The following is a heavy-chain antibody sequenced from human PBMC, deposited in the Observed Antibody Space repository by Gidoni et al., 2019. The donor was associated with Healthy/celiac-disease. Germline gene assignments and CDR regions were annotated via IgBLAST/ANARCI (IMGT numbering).Heavy chain of an antibody. CDR2: KWYDGSNK. D-gene: IGHD3-22*01. CDR1: GFTFSSYG. Sequence: QVQLVESGGGVVQPGRSLRLSCAAYGFTFSSYGMHWVRQAPGKGLEWVAVKWYDGSNKYYADSVKGRFTISRDNSKNTLYLQMNSLRAEDTAVYYCARDHYDSSGLHYWGQGTLVTVSS. V-gene: IGHV3-33*01. J-gene: IGHJ4*02. CDR3: ARDHYDSSGLHY.